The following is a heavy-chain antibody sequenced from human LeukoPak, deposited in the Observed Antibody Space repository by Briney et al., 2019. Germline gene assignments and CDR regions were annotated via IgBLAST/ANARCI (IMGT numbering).Heavy chain of an antibody. V-gene: IGHV1-69*13. CDR2: IIPIFGTV. CDR1: GSTFRSYA. CDR3: ARDRDLAARPLQS. Sequence: SVKVSCKASGSTFRSYAISWVRQAPGQGLEWMGGIIPIFGTVNYAQKFQGRVTITADESTSTAYMELSSLRSEDTAVYYCARDRDLAARPLQSWGQGILVTVSS. J-gene: IGHJ4*02. D-gene: IGHD6-6*01.